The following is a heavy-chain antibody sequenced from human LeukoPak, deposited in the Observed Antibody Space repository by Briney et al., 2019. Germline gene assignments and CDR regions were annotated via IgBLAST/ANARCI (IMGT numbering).Heavy chain of an antibody. D-gene: IGHD5-12*01. J-gene: IGHJ4*02. CDR2: ISYDGSNK. Sequence: GGSLRLSCAASGFTFSIYGMHWVRQAPGKGLEWVAVISYDGSNKYYADSVKGRFTISRDNSKNTLYLQMNSLRAEDTAVYYCAKDQRWLRLPFDYWGQGILVTVSS. CDR3: AKDQRWLRLPFDY. CDR1: GFTFSIYG. V-gene: IGHV3-30*18.